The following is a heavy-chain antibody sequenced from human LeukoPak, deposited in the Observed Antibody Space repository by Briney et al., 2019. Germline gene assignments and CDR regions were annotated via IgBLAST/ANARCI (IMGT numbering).Heavy chain of an antibody. CDR3: ARVRLGELSFDY. CDR1: GYTFTSYA. D-gene: IGHD3-16*02. J-gene: IGHJ4*02. V-gene: IGHV1-3*01. CDR2: INAGNGNT. Sequence: SVKVSCKASGYTFTSYAMHWVRQAPGQRLEWMGWINAGNGNTKYSQKFQGRVTITRDTSASTTYMELSSLRSEDTAVYYCARVRLGELSFDYWGQGTLVTVSS.